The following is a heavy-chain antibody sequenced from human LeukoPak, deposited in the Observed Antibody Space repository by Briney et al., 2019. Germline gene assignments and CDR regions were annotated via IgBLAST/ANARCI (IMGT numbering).Heavy chain of an antibody. CDR3: VRQVAYNYNYFDS. Sequence: SETLSLTCTVSGGSISSSRDYWAWLRQPPGKGLEWIANIYYSGSTYYSPSLKSRVTISVDTSKNQFSLRLTSVTAADTAVYYCVRQVAYNYNYFDSWGHGTLVIVSS. J-gene: IGHJ4*01. CDR1: GGSISSSRDY. D-gene: IGHD5-24*01. V-gene: IGHV4-39*01. CDR2: IYYSGST.